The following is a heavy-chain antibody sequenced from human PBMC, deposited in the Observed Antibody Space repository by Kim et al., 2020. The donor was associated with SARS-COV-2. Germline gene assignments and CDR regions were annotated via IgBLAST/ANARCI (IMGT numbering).Heavy chain of an antibody. V-gene: IGHV3-74*01. CDR2: INSDGSST. J-gene: IGHJ6*02. CDR1: GFTFSSYW. D-gene: IGHD2-2*01. Sequence: GGSLRLSCAASGFTFSSYWMHWVRQAPGKGLVWVSRINSDGSSTSYADSVKGRFTISRDNAKNTLYQQMNSLRAEDTAVYYCARVLRYCSSTSCRYYYYGMDVWGQGTTVTVSS. CDR3: ARVLRYCSSTSCRYYYYGMDV.